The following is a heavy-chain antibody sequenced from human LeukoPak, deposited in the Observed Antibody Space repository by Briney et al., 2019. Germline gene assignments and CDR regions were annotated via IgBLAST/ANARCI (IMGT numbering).Heavy chain of an antibody. D-gene: IGHD3-3*01. Sequence: GASVKVSCKVSGYSLTELSIQWVRQAPGKGLECLGGFDPEEAKMVYAQKFQGRVTMTEDTSTDTAYMELRGLRSEGTAVYYCATRSGDFWSGYVDWGQGTLVIVSS. CDR3: ATRSGDFWSGYVD. V-gene: IGHV1-24*01. J-gene: IGHJ4*02. CDR1: GYSLTELS. CDR2: FDPEEAKM.